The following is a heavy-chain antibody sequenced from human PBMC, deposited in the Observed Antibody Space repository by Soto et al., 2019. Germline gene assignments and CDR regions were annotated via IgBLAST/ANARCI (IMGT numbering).Heavy chain of an antibody. CDR2: IKQDGSEK. CDR1: GFTFSSYW. D-gene: IGHD6-13*01. Sequence: PGGSLRLSCAASGFTFSSYWMSWVRQAPGKGLEWVANIKQDGSEKYYVDSVKGRFTISRDNAKNSLYLQMNSLRAEDTAVYYCASLIAAAGYYYYYGMDVWGQGTTVTVSS. V-gene: IGHV3-7*01. J-gene: IGHJ6*02. CDR3: ASLIAAAGYYYYYGMDV.